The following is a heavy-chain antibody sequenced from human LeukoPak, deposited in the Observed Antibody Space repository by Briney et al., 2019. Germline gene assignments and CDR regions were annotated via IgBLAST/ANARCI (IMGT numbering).Heavy chain of an antibody. V-gene: IGHV3-30*03. CDR1: GFTFSSYG. Sequence: GGSLRLSCAASGFTFSSYGMHWVRQAPGKGLEWVAVISYDGSNKYYADSVKGRFTISRDNSKNTLYLQMNSLRAEDTAVYYCAREMNWNYGDSSGYPFDYWGQGTLVTVSS. CDR3: AREMNWNYGDSSGYPFDY. J-gene: IGHJ4*02. D-gene: IGHD3-22*01. CDR2: ISYDGSNK.